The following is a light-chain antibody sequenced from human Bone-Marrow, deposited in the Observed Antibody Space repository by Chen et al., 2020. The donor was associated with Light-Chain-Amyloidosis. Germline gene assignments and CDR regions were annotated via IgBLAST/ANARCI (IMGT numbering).Light chain of an antibody. CDR2: DDS. V-gene: IGLV3-21*02. CDR1: NIGSTS. CDR3: QVWDRGSDRPV. Sequence: SYVLTQPSSVSVAPGQTATIACGGNNIGSTSVHWYQQTPGQAPLLVVYDDSARPSGIPERLSGSNSGNAATLTIGRVEAEDEADYYCQVWDRGSDRPVFGGGTKLTVL. J-gene: IGLJ3*02.